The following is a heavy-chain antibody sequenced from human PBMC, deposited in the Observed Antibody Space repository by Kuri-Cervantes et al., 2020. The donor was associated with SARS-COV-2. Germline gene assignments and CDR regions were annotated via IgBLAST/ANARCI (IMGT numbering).Heavy chain of an antibody. CDR2: IYYDGRT. CDR1: GGSISSGGYY. Sequence: GSLRLSCTVSGGSISSGGYYWGWIRQPPGKGLEFIGTIYYDGRTYYNTSLKSRVTISVDTSKNQFSLKLSSVTAADTAVYYCARHDYWGQGNLVTVSS. CDR3: ARHDY. J-gene: IGHJ4*02. V-gene: IGHV4-39*01.